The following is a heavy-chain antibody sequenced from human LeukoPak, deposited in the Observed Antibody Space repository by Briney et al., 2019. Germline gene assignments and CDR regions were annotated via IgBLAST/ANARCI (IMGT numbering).Heavy chain of an antibody. V-gene: IGHV1-18*04. CDR3: AREVGVPAAIVGYYFDY. J-gene: IGHJ4*02. CDR2: ISAYNGNT. D-gene: IGHD2-2*02. Sequence: GASVKVSCKASGYTFTGYYMHWVRQAPGQGLEWMGWISAYNGNTNYAQKLQGRVTMTTDTSTSTAYMELRSLRSDDTAVYYCAREVGVPAAIVGYYFDYWGQGTLVTVSS. CDR1: GYTFTGYY.